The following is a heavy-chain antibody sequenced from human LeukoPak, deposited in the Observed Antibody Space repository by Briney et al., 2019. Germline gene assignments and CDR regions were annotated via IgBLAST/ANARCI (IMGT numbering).Heavy chain of an antibody. CDR1: GGSISSHY. Sequence: PSETLSLTCTVSGGSISSHYWSWIRQPAGKGLEWIGRTYISGSTNYNPSLKSRVTMSVDTSKSQFSLKLSSVSAADTAVYYCARGDVVYSNYYFDYWGQGTLVTVSS. D-gene: IGHD4-4*01. CDR3: ARGDVVYSNYYFDY. J-gene: IGHJ4*02. CDR2: TYISGST. V-gene: IGHV4-4*07.